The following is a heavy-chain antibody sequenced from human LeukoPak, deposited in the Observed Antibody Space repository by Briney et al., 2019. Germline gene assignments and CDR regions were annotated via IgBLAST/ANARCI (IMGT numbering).Heavy chain of an antibody. CDR1: GGSISSSSYY. D-gene: IGHD6-19*01. CDR3: ARLYSSGWYGDY. J-gene: IGHJ4*02. CDR2: IYYSGST. V-gene: IGHV4-39*01. Sequence: SGTLSLTCTVSGGSISSSSYYWGWIRQPPGKGLEWIGSIYYSGSTYYNPSLKSRVTISVDTSKSQFSLRLSSVTAADTAVYYCARLYSSGWYGDYWGQGTLVTVSS.